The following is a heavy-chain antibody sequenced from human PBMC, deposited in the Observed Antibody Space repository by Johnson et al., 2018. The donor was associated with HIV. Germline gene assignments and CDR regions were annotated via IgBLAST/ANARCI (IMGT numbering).Heavy chain of an antibody. D-gene: IGHD3-3*01. CDR1: GFTFGDYA. Sequence: EVQLVESGGGLVQPGLSLRLSCTASGFTFGDYAMSWFRQAPGKGLEWVGFIRSKAYGGTTDYAASVKGRFTISRDDSKSIAYLQMNGLKTEDTAVYYCTRPDLYAFDIWGQGTMVTVSS. CDR2: IRSKAYGGTT. J-gene: IGHJ3*02. CDR3: TRPDLYAFDI. V-gene: IGHV3-49*03.